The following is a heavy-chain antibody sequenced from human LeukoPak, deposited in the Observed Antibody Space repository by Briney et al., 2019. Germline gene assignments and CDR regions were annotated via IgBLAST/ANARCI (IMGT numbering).Heavy chain of an antibody. Sequence: SETLSLTCTVSGGSITSYYWTYIRQPAGKGLEWIGRIHTSGSTNYNPSLKSRVTMSIDTSKNHFSLNLSSVTAADTAMYYCAREFSGTSIAARVFDSWGQGTLVTVSS. V-gene: IGHV4-4*07. CDR2: IHTSGST. CDR3: AREFSGTSIAARVFDS. CDR1: GGSITSYY. J-gene: IGHJ4*02. D-gene: IGHD6-6*01.